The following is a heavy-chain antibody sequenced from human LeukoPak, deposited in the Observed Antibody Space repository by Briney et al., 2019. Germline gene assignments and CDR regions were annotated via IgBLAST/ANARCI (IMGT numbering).Heavy chain of an antibody. CDR1: GFSLSTSGVG. CDR3: AHLLGYSGSPGGFPLDY. Sequence: SGPTLVKPTQTLTLTCTFSGFSLSTSGVGVGWIRQPPGKALEWLALIYWNDDKRYSPSLKSRLTITKDTSKNQVVLTMTNMDPVDTATYYCAHLLGYSGSPGGFPLDYWGQGTLVTVSS. J-gene: IGHJ4*02. CDR2: IYWNDDK. D-gene: IGHD6-13*01. V-gene: IGHV2-5*01.